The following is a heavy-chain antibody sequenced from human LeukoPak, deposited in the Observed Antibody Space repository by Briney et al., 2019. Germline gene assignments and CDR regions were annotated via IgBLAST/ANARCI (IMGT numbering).Heavy chain of an antibody. CDR1: GFTFSSYW. CDR2: LKDDGSEA. Sequence: GGSLRLSCQASGFTFSSYWMSWVRQVPGKGLEWVANLKDDGSEAYYVDSVKGRFTISRDNAKNSLYLQMNSLRDEDTALYYCARRPREPDYWGQETLVTVSS. V-gene: IGHV3-7*01. CDR3: ARRPREPDY. J-gene: IGHJ4*02.